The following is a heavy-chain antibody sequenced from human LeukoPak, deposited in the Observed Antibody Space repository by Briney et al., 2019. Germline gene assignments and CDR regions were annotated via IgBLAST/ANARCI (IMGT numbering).Heavy chain of an antibody. CDR1: GFTFTSSA. V-gene: IGHV1-58*01. Sequence: GASVTVSCTASGFTFTSSAVQWVRQARGQRLEWIGWIVVGSGNTNYARKFQERVTITRDMSTSTAYMELSSLRSEDTAVYYCAAVRSGHTYYDFWSGYYANFDYWGQGTLVTVSS. CDR2: IVVGSGNT. CDR3: AAVRSGHTYYDFWSGYYANFDY. J-gene: IGHJ4*02. D-gene: IGHD3-3*01.